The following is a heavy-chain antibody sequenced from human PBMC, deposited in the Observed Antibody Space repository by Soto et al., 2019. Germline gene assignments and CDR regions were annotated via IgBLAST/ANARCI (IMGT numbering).Heavy chain of an antibody. CDR2: INPNSGGT. V-gene: IGHV1-2*04. D-gene: IGHD3-10*01. CDR3: ARAQVRGLKILYYGMDV. Sequence: GASVKVSCKASGYTFTGYYMHWVRQAPGQGLEWMGWINPNSGGTNYAQKFQGWATMTRDTSISTAYMELSRLRSDDTAVYYCARAQVRGLKILYYGMDVWGQGTTVTVSS. J-gene: IGHJ6*02. CDR1: GYTFTGYY.